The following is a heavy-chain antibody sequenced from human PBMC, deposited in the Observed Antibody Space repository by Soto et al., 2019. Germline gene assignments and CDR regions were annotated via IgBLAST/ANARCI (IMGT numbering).Heavy chain of an antibody. D-gene: IGHD2-2*01. CDR1: GYTFTDYY. J-gene: IGHJ4*02. Sequence: ASVKVSCKASGYTFTDYYMHWVRQAPGQGLEWMGWMNPNSGNTGYAQKFQGRVTMTRNTSISTAYMELSSLRSEDTAVYYCARGTSRRGDYWGQGTLVTVSS. CDR3: ARGTSRRGDY. V-gene: IGHV1-8*02. CDR2: MNPNSGNT.